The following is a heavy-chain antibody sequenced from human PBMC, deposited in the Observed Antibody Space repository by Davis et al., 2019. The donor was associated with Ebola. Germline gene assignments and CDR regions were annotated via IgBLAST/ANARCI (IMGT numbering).Heavy chain of an antibody. Sequence: GESLKISCAASGFTFSNYGMHWVRQAPGKGLEWVAAISYDGSKKYYADSLKGRFTISRDNSKNTVYMEMNNLRAEDTAIYYCARDSYGMDVWGKGSTVTVSS. V-gene: IGHV3-33*01. CDR3: ARDSYGMDV. CDR1: GFTFSNYG. J-gene: IGHJ6*04. CDR2: ISYDGSKK.